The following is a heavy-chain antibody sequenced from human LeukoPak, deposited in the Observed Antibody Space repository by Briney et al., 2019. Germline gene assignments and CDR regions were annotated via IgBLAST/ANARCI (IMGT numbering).Heavy chain of an antibody. D-gene: IGHD2-15*01. V-gene: IGHV1-69*04. CDR1: GGTFSSYA. Sequence: ASVKVSCKASGGTFSSYAISWMRQAPGQGLEWMGRIIPILGIANYAQKFQGRVTITADKSTSTAYMELSSLRSEDTAVYYCARDVRVAPYYGMDVWGQGTTVTVSS. CDR3: ARDVRVAPYYGMDV. J-gene: IGHJ6*02. CDR2: IIPILGIA.